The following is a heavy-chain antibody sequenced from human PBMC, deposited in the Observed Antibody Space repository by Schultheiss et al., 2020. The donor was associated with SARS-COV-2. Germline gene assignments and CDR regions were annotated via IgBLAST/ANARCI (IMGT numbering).Heavy chain of an antibody. V-gene: IGHV3-23*01. CDR2: ISGSGGST. CDR3: ARASSRTKLKGWFDP. J-gene: IGHJ5*02. Sequence: GGSLRLSCAASGFTFDDYGMSWVRQAPGKGLEWVSAISGSGGSTYYADSVKGRFTISRDNAKNSLYLQMNSLRAEDTAVYYCARASSRTKLKGWFDPWGQGTLVTVSS. D-gene: IGHD6-13*01. CDR1: GFTFDDYG.